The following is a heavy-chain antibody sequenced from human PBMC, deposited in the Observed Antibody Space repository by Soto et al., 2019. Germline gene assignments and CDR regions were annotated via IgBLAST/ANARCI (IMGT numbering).Heavy chain of an antibody. CDR2: IWYDGSNK. CDR3: AREAVVVPAAMSDYYYYYYMDV. Sequence: GGSLRLSCAASGFTFSSYGMHWVRQAPGKGLEWVAVIWYDGSNKYYADSVKGRFTISRDNSKNTLYLQMNSLRAEDTAVYYCAREAVVVPAAMSDYYYYYYMDVWGKGTTVTVS. D-gene: IGHD2-2*01. CDR1: GFTFSSYG. V-gene: IGHV3-33*01. J-gene: IGHJ6*03.